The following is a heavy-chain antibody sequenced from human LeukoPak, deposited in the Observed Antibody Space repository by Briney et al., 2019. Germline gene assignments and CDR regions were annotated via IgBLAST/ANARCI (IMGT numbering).Heavy chain of an antibody. D-gene: IGHD2-15*01. CDR2: IGPRGDT. J-gene: IGHJ4*02. Sequence: GGSLRLSCAASGFTFSTYDMHWVRQATGKGLEWVAAIGPRGDTYYAGSVQGRFIISRENAKNSLYLQMNSLGAGDTAVYYCARDACSGGRCYHDYWGQGILVTVSS. CDR3: ARDACSGGRCYHDY. CDR1: GFTFSTYD. V-gene: IGHV3-13*01.